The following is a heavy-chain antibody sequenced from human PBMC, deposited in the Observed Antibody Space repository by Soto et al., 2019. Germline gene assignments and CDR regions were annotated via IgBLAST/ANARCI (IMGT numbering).Heavy chain of an antibody. CDR1: GFPFSNAG. V-gene: IGHV3-15*01. J-gene: IGHJ4*02. D-gene: IGHD3-22*01. CDR2: ITSKPDGGTT. Sequence: GGSLRLSCADSGFPFSNAGMSWVRQAPGKGQEWVGRITSKPDGGTTYYATPVNGRFTISRDDSKNTLYLQMNRLKTEDTALYNCTTEAPTYYYDSSGNPSLEYWGQATMVTVSS. CDR3: TTEAPTYYYDSSGNPSLEY.